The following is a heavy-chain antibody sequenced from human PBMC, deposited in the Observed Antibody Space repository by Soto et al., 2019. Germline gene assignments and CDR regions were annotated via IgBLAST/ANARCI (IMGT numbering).Heavy chain of an antibody. CDR3: ASDLSGRADV. Sequence: PGGSLRLSCAASGFIFENFGMSWVRQAPGKGLEWVSRMNEDGGTTDYADSVKGRFTISRDNAKNTLYLQMNSLRVEDTAVYYCASDLSGRADVWGQGTTVTVSS. J-gene: IGHJ6*02. CDR2: MNEDGGTT. CDR1: GFIFENFG. D-gene: IGHD3-10*01. V-gene: IGHV3-20*04.